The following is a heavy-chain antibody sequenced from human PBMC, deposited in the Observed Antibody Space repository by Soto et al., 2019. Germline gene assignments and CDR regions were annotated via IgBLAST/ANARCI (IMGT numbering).Heavy chain of an antibody. V-gene: IGHV1-8*01. CDR3: ARGGYSGFIYYYYYYMDV. J-gene: IGHJ6*03. D-gene: IGHD5-12*01. Sequence: ASVKASCKASGYTFTSYDINWVRQATGQGLEWMGWMNPNSGNTGYAQKFQGRVTMTRNTSISTAYMELSSLRSEDTAVYYCARGGYSGFIYYYYYYMDVWGKGTTVTVSS. CDR1: GYTFTSYD. CDR2: MNPNSGNT.